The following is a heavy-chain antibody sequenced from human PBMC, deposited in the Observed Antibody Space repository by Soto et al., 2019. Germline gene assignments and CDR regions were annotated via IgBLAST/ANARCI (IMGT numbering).Heavy chain of an antibody. Sequence: TLSLTCTVSGGSISSGDYYWSWIRQPPGKGLEWIGYIYYSGSTYYNPSLKSRVTISVDTSKNQFSLKLSSVTAADTAVYYCARGRGDSSSWYLFSYYYYYGMDVWGQGTTVTVSS. CDR3: ARGRGDSSSWYLFSYYYYYGMDV. J-gene: IGHJ6*02. CDR1: GGSISSGDYY. V-gene: IGHV4-30-4*01. D-gene: IGHD6-13*01. CDR2: IYYSGST.